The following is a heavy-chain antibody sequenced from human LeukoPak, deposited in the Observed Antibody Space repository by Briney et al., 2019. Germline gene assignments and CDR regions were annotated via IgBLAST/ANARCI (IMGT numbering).Heavy chain of an antibody. D-gene: IGHD2-2*01. CDR2: IYYSGDT. CDR3: ARWGTISLYQSFDY. Sequence: SETLSLTCSVSGFSISNYYWGWIRQPPGKGLEWIGYIYYSGDTNYNPSLKSRATISGDTSKNQFSLKLRSVTAADTAVYYCARWGTISLYQSFDYWGQGILVTVSS. CDR1: GFSISNYY. J-gene: IGHJ4*02. V-gene: IGHV4-59*01.